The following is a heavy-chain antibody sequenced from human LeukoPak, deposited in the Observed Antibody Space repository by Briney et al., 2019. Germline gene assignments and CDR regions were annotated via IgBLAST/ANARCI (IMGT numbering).Heavy chain of an antibody. D-gene: IGHD1-26*01. J-gene: IGHJ4*02. CDR1: GFTFSNAW. V-gene: IGHV3-15*07. Sequence: TGGSLRLSCAASGFTFSNAWMNWVRQAPGKGLEWVGRIKSKTDGGTTDYAAPVKGRFTISRDDSKNTLYLQMNSLKTEDTAVYYCTTDPIVGATTDVYWGQGTLVTVSS. CDR2: IKSKTDGGTT. CDR3: TTDPIVGATTDVY.